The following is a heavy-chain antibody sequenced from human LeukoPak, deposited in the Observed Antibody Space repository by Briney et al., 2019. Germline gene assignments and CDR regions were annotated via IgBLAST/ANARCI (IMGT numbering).Heavy chain of an antibody. Sequence: SETLSLTCTVSGGSISSGGYSWSWIRQHPGKGLEWIGYIYYSGSTYYNPSLKSRVTISVDTSKNQFSLKLSSVTAADTAVYYCAKVAALNTVTVTFDPWGQGTLVTVSS. CDR2: IYYSGST. D-gene: IGHD6-13*01. V-gene: IGHV4-31*03. CDR1: GGSISSGGYS. J-gene: IGHJ5*02. CDR3: AKVAALNTVTVTFDP.